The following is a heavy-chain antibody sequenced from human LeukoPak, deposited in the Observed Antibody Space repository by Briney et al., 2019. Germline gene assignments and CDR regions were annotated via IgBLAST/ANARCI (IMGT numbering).Heavy chain of an antibody. J-gene: IGHJ4*02. CDR2: IYYSGST. CDR1: GGSVSSSIYY. CDR3: ASRDDILTGYVFDF. D-gene: IGHD3-9*01. Sequence: SETLSLTCTVSGGSVSSSIYYWGWIRQPPGKGLEWIGSIYYSGSTSYNPSLKSRVTISVDTSKNQFSLKLTSVTAADTAVYYCASRDDILTGYVFDFWGQGTLVTVSS. V-gene: IGHV4-39*01.